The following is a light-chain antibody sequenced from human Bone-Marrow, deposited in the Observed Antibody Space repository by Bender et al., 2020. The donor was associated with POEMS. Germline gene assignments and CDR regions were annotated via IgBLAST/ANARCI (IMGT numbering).Light chain of an antibody. V-gene: IGLV3-27*01. CDR1: LLATNF. CDR2: KND. Sequence: SYELTQPSSVSVSPGQTVRITCSGHLLATNFARWLQQRPGQAPLLVIYKNDQRPSEIPGRFSGSKSGTTVTLTITGAQLQDEGDYYCYSATDNNLDFGGGTRLTVL. CDR3: YSATDNNLD. J-gene: IGLJ2*01.